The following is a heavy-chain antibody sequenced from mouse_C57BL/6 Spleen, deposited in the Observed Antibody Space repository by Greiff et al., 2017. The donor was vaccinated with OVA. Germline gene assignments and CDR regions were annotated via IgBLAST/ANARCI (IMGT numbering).Heavy chain of an antibody. V-gene: IGHV1-18*01. Sequence: VQLKESGPELVKPGASVKIPCKASGYTFTDYNMDWVKQSHGKSLEWIGDINPNNGGTIYNQKFKGKATLTVDKSSSTAYMELRSLTSEDTAVYYCARWGIYYGDYWGQGTTLTVSS. CDR3: ARWGIYYGDY. CDR1: GYTFTDYN. D-gene: IGHD2-1*01. J-gene: IGHJ2*01. CDR2: INPNNGGT.